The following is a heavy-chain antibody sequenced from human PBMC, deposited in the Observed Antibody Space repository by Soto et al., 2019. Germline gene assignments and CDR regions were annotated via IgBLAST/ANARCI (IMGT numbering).Heavy chain of an antibody. D-gene: IGHD3-10*01. Sequence: ASVKVSCKASGYTFTSDYMHWVRQAPGQGLEWMGIINPSGGSTSYAQKFQGRVTMTRDTSTSTVYMELSSLRSEDTAVYYCARDRHNYYGSYYYGMDVWGQGTTVTVSS. CDR1: GYTFTSDY. J-gene: IGHJ6*02. CDR3: ARDRHNYYGSYYYGMDV. CDR2: INPSGGST. V-gene: IGHV1-46*01.